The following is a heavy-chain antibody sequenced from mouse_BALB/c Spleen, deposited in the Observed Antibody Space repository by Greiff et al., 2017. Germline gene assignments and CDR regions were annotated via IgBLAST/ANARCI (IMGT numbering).Heavy chain of an antibody. CDR2: IYPGNSDT. V-gene: IGHV1-5*01. J-gene: IGHJ3*01. CDR1: GYTFTSYW. Sequence: DVKLQESGTVLARPGASVKMSCKASGYTFTSYWMHWVKQRPGQGLEWIGAIYPGNSDTSYNQKFKGKAKLTAVTSTSTAYMELSSLTNEDSAVYYCTRTKDGSRGAWFAYWGQGTLVTVSA. CDR3: TRTKDGSRGAWFAY. D-gene: IGHD1-1*01.